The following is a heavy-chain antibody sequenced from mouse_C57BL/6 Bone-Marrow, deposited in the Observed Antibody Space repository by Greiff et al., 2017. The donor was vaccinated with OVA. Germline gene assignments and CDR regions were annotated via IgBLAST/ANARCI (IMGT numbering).Heavy chain of an antibody. CDR2: IHPNSGST. CDR3: ARRGYGNLFAY. V-gene: IGHV1-64*01. CDR1: GYTFTSYW. Sequence: QVQLKESGAELVKPGASVKLSCKASGYTFTSYWMHWVKQRPGQGLEWIGMIHPNSGSTNYNEKFKSKATLTVDKSSSTAYMQLSSLTSEDSAVYYCARRGYGNLFAYWGQGTLVTVSA. J-gene: IGHJ3*01. D-gene: IGHD2-10*02.